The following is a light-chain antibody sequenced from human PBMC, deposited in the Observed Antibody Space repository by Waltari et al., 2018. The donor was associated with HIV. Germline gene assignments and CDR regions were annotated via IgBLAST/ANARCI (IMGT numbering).Light chain of an antibody. J-gene: IGKJ4*01. V-gene: IGKV2-28*01. CDR2: MVS. CDR1: QSLLHSNGYNY. Sequence: DIVMTQSPLSLPVTPGEPASISCRSSQSLLHSNGYNYMNWYLQKPGQSPQLLIYMVSYRAPGVTDRFSGSGSGTDFTLKITRVEAEDVGVYYCMQNVQIPLTFGGGTKVEIK. CDR3: MQNVQIPLT.